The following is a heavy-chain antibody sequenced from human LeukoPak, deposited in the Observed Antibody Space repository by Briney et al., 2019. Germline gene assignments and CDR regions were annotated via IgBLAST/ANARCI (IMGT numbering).Heavy chain of an antibody. J-gene: IGHJ5*02. V-gene: IGHV3-30*02. D-gene: IGHD2-15*01. CDR2: IRYDGSNK. CDR3: AKDLLAYCSGGSCSDLDP. CDR1: GFTFSSYG. Sequence: PGGSLRLSCAASGFTFSSYGMHWVRQAPGKGLEWVAFIRYDGSNKYYADSVKGRFTISRDNSKNTLYLQMNSLRAEETAVYYCAKDLLAYCSGGSCSDLDPWGQGTLVTVSS.